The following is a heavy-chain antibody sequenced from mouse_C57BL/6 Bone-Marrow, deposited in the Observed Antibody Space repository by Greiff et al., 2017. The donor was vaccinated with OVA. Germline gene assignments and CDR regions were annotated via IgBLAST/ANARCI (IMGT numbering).Heavy chain of an antibody. Sequence: VQLKQSGAELVRPGASVKLSCTASGFNIKDDYMHWVKQRPEQGLEWIGWIDPENGDTEYASKFQGKATITADKSSNTAYLQLSSLTSEDTAVYYFTVYYGNYPYYFDYWGQGTTLTVSS. CDR3: TVYYGNYPYYFDY. CDR2: IDPENGDT. J-gene: IGHJ2*01. CDR1: GFNIKDDY. D-gene: IGHD2-1*01. V-gene: IGHV14-4*01.